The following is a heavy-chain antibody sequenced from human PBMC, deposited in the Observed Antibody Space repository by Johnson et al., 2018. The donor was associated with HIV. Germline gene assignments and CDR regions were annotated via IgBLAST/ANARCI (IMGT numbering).Heavy chain of an antibody. V-gene: IGHV3-30*04. J-gene: IGHJ3*02. CDR1: EFTFSNYP. D-gene: IGHD7-27*01. CDR2: ISSDGSNK. CDR3: ARENWGQRMNAFDI. Sequence: QVQLVESGGGLVQPGRSLRLSCEASEFTFSNYPMHWVRQAPGKGLEWVAVISSDGSNKYYADSVKGRLTISRDNSKNTLYLQMNSLRAEDTAVYYCARENWGQRMNAFDIWGQGTMVTVSS.